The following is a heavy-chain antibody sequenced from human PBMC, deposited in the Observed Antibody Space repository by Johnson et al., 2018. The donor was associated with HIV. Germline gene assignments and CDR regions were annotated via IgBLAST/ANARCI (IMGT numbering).Heavy chain of an antibody. J-gene: IGHJ3*02. CDR1: GFTFSTYG. CDR3: ARTRRYCTHGVCSDAFDI. Sequence: QVQLVESGGGVVQPGRSLRLSCAASGFTFSTYGMHWVRQAPGKGLEWLAVIWYDGSNKYYADSVKGRFTISRDNSKNTLYLQMNSLRAEDTAVYYCARTRRYCTHGVCSDAFDIWGQGTMVSVSS. V-gene: IGHV3-33*01. CDR2: IWYDGSNK. D-gene: IGHD2-8*01.